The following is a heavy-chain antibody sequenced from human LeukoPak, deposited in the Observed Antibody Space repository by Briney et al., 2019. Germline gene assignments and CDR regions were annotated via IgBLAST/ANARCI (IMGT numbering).Heavy chain of an antibody. Sequence: GSLRLSCAASGFTFSSYAMSWVRPAPGKGLEWVSGITGSGGNTYYADSVKGRFTISRDNSKNTLYLQMSSLRAEDTAIYYCAKDISTRWYSSTPLPGDYWGQGTLVTVSS. V-gene: IGHV3-23*01. D-gene: IGHD6-13*01. CDR2: ITGSGGNT. J-gene: IGHJ4*02. CDR3: AKDISTRWYSSTPLPGDY. CDR1: GFTFSSYA.